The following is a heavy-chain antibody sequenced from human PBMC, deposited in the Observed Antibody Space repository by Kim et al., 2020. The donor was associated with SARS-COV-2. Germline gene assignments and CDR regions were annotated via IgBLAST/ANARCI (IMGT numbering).Heavy chain of an antibody. J-gene: IGHJ2*01. CDR3: ARAKDYYDSSVYYYVLRSSYWYFDL. CDR2: INHSGST. CDR1: GGSFSGYY. V-gene: IGHV4-34*01. Sequence: SETLSLTCAVYGGSFSGYYWSWIRQPPGKGLEWIGEINHSGSTNYNPSLKSRVTISVDTSKNQFSLKLSSVTAADTAVYYCARAKDYYDSSVYYYVLRSSYWYFDLWGRGTLVTVSS. D-gene: IGHD3-22*01.